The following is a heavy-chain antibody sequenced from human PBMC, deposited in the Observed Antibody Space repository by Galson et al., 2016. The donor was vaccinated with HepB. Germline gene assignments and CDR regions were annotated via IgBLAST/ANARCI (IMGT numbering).Heavy chain of an antibody. V-gene: IGHV1-18*01. D-gene: IGHD2-15*01. Sequence: SVKVSCKASGYTFTSYGISWVQQAPGQGLEWMGWISAYNGNTNYAQKLQGRVTMTTDTSTSTAYMELRSLRSDDTADDTAVYYCARDCSGGTCYGTTWGQGTLVTVSS. J-gene: IGHJ5*02. CDR2: ISAYNGNT. CDR1: GYTFTSYG. CDR3: VYYCARDCSGGTCYGTT.